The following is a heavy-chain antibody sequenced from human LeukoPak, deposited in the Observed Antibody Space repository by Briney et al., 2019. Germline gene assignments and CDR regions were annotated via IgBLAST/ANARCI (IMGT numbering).Heavy chain of an antibody. D-gene: IGHD5-18*01. J-gene: IGHJ4*02. CDR3: TRAYTAIVLDY. CDR1: GYTFTNYY. CDR2: INPSGGST. V-gene: IGHV1-46*01. Sequence: ASVKVSCKASGYTFTNYYIHWVRQAPGQGLECMGIINPSGGSTSYAQKFQGRVTMTRNTSISTAYMELSSLRSEDTAVFYCTRAYTAIVLDYWGQGTLVTVSS.